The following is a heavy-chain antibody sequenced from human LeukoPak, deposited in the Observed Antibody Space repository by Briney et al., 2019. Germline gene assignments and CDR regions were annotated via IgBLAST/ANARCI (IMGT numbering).Heavy chain of an antibody. Sequence: SGGSLRLSCVASGLTFSNYGIHWVRQAPGKGLEWVAFISNDGSNKYYPVSVKGRFTISRDNSKNTLSLQMNSLRAEDTSVYYCAKGYGSGSYDIDYWGQGTPVTVSS. CDR3: AKGYGSGSYDIDY. J-gene: IGHJ4*02. V-gene: IGHV3-30*18. CDR2: ISNDGSNK. CDR1: GLTFSNYG. D-gene: IGHD3-10*01.